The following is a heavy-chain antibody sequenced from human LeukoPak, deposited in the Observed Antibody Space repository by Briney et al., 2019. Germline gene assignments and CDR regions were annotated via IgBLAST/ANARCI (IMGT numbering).Heavy chain of an antibody. D-gene: IGHD1-26*01. J-gene: IGHJ4*02. Sequence: SETLSLTCTVSGGSISSDYWTWIRQPPGKGLEWIGYIHYSGSTNYSPSLRSRLTMSVDTSKKQVSLKLTSVTAADTAVYYCAGSLRGSYVDFWGQGTLVTVSS. CDR1: GGSISSDY. V-gene: IGHV4-59*01. CDR3: AGSLRGSYVDF. CDR2: IHYSGST.